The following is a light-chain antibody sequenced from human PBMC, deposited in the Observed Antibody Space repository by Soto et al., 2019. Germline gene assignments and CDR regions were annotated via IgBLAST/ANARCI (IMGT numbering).Light chain of an antibody. CDR3: CSYAGSYTHV. CDR1: SSDVGAYIY. CDR2: DVI. V-gene: IGLV2-11*01. Sequence: QSALTQPRSVSVSPGQSVTFSCTGTSSDVGAYIYVSWYQQHPGKAPKLIIYDVIKRPSGVPDRFSGSKSGNTASLTISGLQAEDEADYYCCSYAGSYTHVFGTGTRSPS. J-gene: IGLJ1*01.